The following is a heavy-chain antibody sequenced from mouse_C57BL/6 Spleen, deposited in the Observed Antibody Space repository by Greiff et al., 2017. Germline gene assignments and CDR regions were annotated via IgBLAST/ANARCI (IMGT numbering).Heavy chain of an antibody. CDR1: GYTFTDYY. V-gene: IGHV1-26*01. J-gene: IGHJ4*01. CDR2: INPNNGGT. Sequence: EVQLQQSGPELVKPGASVKISCKASGYTFTDYYMNWVKQSHGKSLEWIGDINPNNGGTSYNQKFKGKATLTVDKSSSTAYMELRSLTSEDSAVYYCAYDYDWGYYAMDYWGQGTSVTVSS. CDR3: AYDYDWGYYAMDY. D-gene: IGHD2-4*01.